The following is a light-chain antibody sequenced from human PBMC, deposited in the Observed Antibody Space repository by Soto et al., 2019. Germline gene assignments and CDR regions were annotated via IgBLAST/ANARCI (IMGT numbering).Light chain of an antibody. J-gene: IGKJ1*01. CDR1: QAISTY. CDR3: QNYNGAPWT. V-gene: IGKV1-27*01. CDR2: AAS. Sequence: DIQLTQSPSSLSASVGDRVTITCRASQAISTYLVWYQQKPGTVPKLLIFAASTLQSGVPSRFSGSGSGTDFILTISSLQPEDDATYYCQNYNGAPWTFGQGTKVEIK.